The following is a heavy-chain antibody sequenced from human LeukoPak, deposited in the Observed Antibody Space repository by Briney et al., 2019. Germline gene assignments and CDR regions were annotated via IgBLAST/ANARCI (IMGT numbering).Heavy chain of an antibody. J-gene: IGHJ5*02. V-gene: IGHV4-39*01. CDR2: IFHSATSYYSGTS. Sequence: PSETLSLTCTVSGGSISSSDYYWGWLRQPPGKGLEWIGTIFHSATSYYSGTSYFNASLKSRVTISVDTPKNQFSLKMKSVTAADTAVYYCARQEGSTWEYNGFDPLGPGNPGHRLL. CDR1: GGSISSSDYY. CDR3: ARQEGSTWEYNGFDP. D-gene: IGHD6-13*01.